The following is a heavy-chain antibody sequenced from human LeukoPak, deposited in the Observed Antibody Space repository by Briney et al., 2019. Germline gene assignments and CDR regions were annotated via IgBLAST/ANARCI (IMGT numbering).Heavy chain of an antibody. V-gene: IGHV4-59*02. J-gene: IGHJ4*02. Sequence: SETLSLTCTFSGGSVSSYYWRWIRQPPGKILESNGSIYYSGSTDYNPSLESRLTISLDTSKNHCSLKLSSVTAADTAVYYFSFYGHKTEYDILTGYWPGFFDHWGQGTLVTVSS. CDR3: SFYGHKTEYDILTGYWPGFFDH. CDR1: GGSVSSYY. CDR2: IYYSGST. D-gene: IGHD3-9*01.